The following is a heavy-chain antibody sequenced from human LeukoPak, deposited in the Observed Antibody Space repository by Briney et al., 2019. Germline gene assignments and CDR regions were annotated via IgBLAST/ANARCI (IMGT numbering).Heavy chain of an antibody. CDR2: ISYSGST. Sequence: PSETLSLTCTVSGGSISSSSYYWGWIRQPPGKGLAWIGTISYSGSTYYNPSLKSRVTISVDTSTNQFSLKLSSVTAADTAVYYCARRTHGPRGDWFDPWGQGTLVTVSS. V-gene: IGHV4-39*01. CDR3: ARRTHGPRGDWFDP. J-gene: IGHJ5*02. CDR1: GGSISSSSYY.